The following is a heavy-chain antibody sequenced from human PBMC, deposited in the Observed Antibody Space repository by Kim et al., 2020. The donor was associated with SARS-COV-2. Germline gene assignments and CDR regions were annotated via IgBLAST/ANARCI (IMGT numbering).Heavy chain of an antibody. CDR3: TRIHGTALGFWYAFDV. J-gene: IGHJ3*01. D-gene: IGHD1-1*01. V-gene: IGHV3-73*01. Sequence: GGSLRLSCVASGFTFRDSPMHWVRQASGKGLEWVGRIRSSLNSYSKGDGASGKGSITIARAESTNKAYLQMNSLKIADTSIYYTTRIHGTALGFWYAFDV. CDR1: GFTFRDSP. CDR2: IRSSLNSYSK.